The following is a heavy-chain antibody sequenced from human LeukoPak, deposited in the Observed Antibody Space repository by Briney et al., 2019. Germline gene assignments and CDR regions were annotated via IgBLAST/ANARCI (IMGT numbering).Heavy chain of an antibody. CDR1: GYTLTDYY. CDR2: INPNSGAT. V-gene: IGHV1-2*02. D-gene: IGHD5-18*01. J-gene: IGHJ4*02. CDR3: ARDNVDTAMVTGFDY. Sequence: EASVKVSCKASGYTLTDYYLHWVRQAPGQGLQWMGWINPNSGATHYAQNFQGRVTMTRDTSISTAYMELRRLRSDDTAVYYCARDNVDTAMVTGFDYWGQGTLVTVSS.